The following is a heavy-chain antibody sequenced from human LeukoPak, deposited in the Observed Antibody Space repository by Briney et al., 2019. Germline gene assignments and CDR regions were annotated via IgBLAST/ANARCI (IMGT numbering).Heavy chain of an antibody. V-gene: IGHV3-21*01. D-gene: IGHD3-16*01. J-gene: IGHJ3*01. CDR3: ARGLYYYGTDAFDV. Sequence: TGGSLRLSCAPPGFSFSSYSMNWVRQAPGRGLEWVSSISASGSYIYYADSVKGRFTISRDSAENSLYLQMNSLGAEDTAVYYCARGLYYYGTDAFDVWGQGTMVTVS. CDR1: GFSFSSYS. CDR2: ISASGSYI.